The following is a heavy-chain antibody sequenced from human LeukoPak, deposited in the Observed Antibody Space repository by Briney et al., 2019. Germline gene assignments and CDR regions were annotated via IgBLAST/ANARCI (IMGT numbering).Heavy chain of an antibody. CDR1: GGSITGDY. D-gene: IGHD3-10*01. CDR2: IYYSGTGST. CDR3: LRLGSRRGYYYGMDV. V-gene: IGHV4-59*01. J-gene: IGHJ6*02. Sequence: PSETLSLTRTASGGSITGDYWSSIRQPPGKGLEYIGYIYYSGTGSTNYNPSLKSRVTISVDTSKNQFSLNLSSMTPADRAVYYCLRLGSRRGYYYGMDVWGQGTTVTVSS.